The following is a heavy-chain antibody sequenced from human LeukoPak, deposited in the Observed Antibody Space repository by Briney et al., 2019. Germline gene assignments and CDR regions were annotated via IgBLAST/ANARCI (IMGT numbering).Heavy chain of an antibody. CDR3: ARRSEFGVLYYMDV. Sequence: GRSLRLSCAASGFTFSSYSMNWVRQAPGKGLEWVSYISGSSGTIYYADSVKGRFTISRDNAKNSLYLQMNSLRAEDTAVYYCARRSEFGVLYYMDVWGKGTTVTVSS. D-gene: IGHD3-16*01. CDR2: ISGSSGTI. CDR1: GFTFSSYS. J-gene: IGHJ6*03. V-gene: IGHV3-48*01.